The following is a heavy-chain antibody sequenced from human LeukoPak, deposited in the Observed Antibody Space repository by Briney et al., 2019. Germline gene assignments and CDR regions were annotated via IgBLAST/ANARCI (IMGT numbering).Heavy chain of an antibody. CDR2: INPNSGGT. CDR1: GYTFTDYY. J-gene: IGHJ4*02. CDR3: ARDLLHESFDY. V-gene: IGHV1-2*02. Sequence: ASVKVSCKASGYTFTDYYIHWVRPAPGQGLEWMGWINPNSGGTDYVQRFQGRVTMTRDTSITTAYMEVSRLRSDDTALYYCARDLLHESFDYWGQGTLVTVSS.